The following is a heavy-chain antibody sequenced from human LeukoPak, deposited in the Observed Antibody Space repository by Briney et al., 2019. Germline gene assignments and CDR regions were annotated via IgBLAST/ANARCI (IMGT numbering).Heavy chain of an antibody. CDR2: ISYDGSNK. Sequence: GRSLRLSCAASGFIFSNYGIHWVRQAPGKGLEWVAVISYDGSNKYADSVKGRFTISRDNSKNTLYLQMNSLRAEDTAVYYCAKSSQLWLHFDYWGQGTLVTVSS. CDR1: GFIFSNYG. V-gene: IGHV3-30*18. J-gene: IGHJ4*02. D-gene: IGHD5-18*01. CDR3: AKSSQLWLHFDY.